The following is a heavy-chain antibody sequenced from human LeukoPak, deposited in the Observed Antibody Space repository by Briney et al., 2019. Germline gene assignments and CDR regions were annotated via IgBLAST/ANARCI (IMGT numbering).Heavy chain of an antibody. V-gene: IGHV3-30*18. J-gene: IGHJ3*02. D-gene: IGHD6-19*01. CDR2: ISYDGSNK. CDR1: GSTFITYG. Sequence: GGSLRLSWAASGSTFITYGIHWARQPPGKGREWVTFISYDGSNKYYADSVKGRFTISRDNSKNTLYLQMNTLRAEDTAVYYCAKDQDGQWPGKSDAFDMWGQGTMVTVSS. CDR3: AKDQDGQWPGKSDAFDM.